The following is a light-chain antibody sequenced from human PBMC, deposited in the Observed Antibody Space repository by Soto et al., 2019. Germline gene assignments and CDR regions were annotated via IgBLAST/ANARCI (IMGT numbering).Light chain of an antibody. CDR3: QQYYGTPPT. CDR1: QTVLHDTDSRTY. V-gene: IGKV4-1*01. J-gene: IGKJ2*01. CDR2: WAS. Sequence: EIVMTQSPEFLSVSLGATATINCKSTQTVLHDTDSRTYLSWFQQKPGQPPKLLISWASTRESGVPARFSGSGSETDFTLTISDLQAEDVAVYYCQQYYGTPPTFGQGSKLDIK.